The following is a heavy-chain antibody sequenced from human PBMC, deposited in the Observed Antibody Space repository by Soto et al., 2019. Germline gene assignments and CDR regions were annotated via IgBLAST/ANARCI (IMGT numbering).Heavy chain of an antibody. V-gene: IGHV1-2*02. CDR1: GYTFTGYY. CDR3: ASEKSIAAAGRPGY. CDR2: INPNSGGT. J-gene: IGHJ4*02. D-gene: IGHD6-13*01. Sequence: VSVKVSCKASGYTFTGYYMHWVRQAPGQGLEWIGWINPNSGGTNYAQKFQGRVSMTRDTSISTAYMKLSRLKSDDTAVYYRASEKSIAAAGRPGYWGQGTMGTFSS.